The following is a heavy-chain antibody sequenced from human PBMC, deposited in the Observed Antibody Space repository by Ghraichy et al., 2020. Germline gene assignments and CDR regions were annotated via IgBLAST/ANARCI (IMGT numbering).Heavy chain of an antibody. CDR3: ASFVRGFGNSRDHN. Sequence: SQTLSLTCTVSGGSISRSLYYWGWIRQPPEKGLEWIGSVYYSGTTKYNPSLESRVAISIDTSKNQFSLKLTSVTAADTAVYYCASFVRGFGNSRDHNWGQGTLVSVSS. V-gene: IGHV4-39*01. D-gene: IGHD3-10*01. CDR2: VYYSGTT. CDR1: GGSISRSLYY. J-gene: IGHJ4*02.